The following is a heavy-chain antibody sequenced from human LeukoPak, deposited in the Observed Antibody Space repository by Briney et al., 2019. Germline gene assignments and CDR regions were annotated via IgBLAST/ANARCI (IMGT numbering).Heavy chain of an antibody. CDR1: GFDFNSYI. CDR3: AKDLERHIVVVTASAVDY. CDR2: ISKDGSNE. J-gene: IGHJ4*02. Sequence: GGSLRLSCAASGFDFNSYITHWVRQAPGKGLEWVAVISKDGSNEYYADSVRGRFTVSRDNSKNTLYLQMNSLRAEDTAVYYCAKDLERHIVVVTASAVDYWGQGTLVTVSS. V-gene: IGHV3-30-3*01. D-gene: IGHD2-21*02.